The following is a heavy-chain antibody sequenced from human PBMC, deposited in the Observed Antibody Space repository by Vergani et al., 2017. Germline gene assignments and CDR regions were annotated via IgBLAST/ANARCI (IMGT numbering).Heavy chain of an antibody. CDR1: GGPISSYY. Sequence: QVQLQESGPGLVKPSETLSLTCTVSGGPISSYYWSWIRQPPWKGLEWIGYIYYSGSTNYNPSLKSRVTISVDTSKNQFSLKLSSVTAADTAVYYCARVGSGYDRYYYYYYMDVWGKGTTVTVSS. CDR2: IYYSGST. J-gene: IGHJ6*03. V-gene: IGHV4-59*01. CDR3: ARVGSGYDRYYYYYYMDV. D-gene: IGHD5-12*01.